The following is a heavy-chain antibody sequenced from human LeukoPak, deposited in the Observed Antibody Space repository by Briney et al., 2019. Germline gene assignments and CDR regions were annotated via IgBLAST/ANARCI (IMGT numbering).Heavy chain of an antibody. D-gene: IGHD6-19*01. V-gene: IGHV3-30*03. CDR1: GFTLSNHV. J-gene: IGHJ4*02. CDR2: ISEDGTYG. CDR3: ARKGGGSGSYDYFDY. Sequence: GGSLRLSCAASGFTLSNHVMHWVRQAPGKGLEWVAVISEDGTYGYYADSVKGRFSISRDNSKNTVYLQISSLRVEDMAVYYCARKGGGSGSYDYFDYWGQGSLVTVSS.